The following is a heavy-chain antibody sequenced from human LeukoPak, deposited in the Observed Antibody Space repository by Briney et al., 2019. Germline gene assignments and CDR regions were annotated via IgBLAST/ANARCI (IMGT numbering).Heavy chain of an antibody. CDR3: TTVYYYDSSGYQPDYFDY. D-gene: IGHD3-22*01. Sequence: GRSLRLSCAASGFTFSSYGMHWVRQAPGKGLEWVGRIKSKTDGGTTDYAAPVKGRFTISRDDSKNTLYLQMNSLKTEDTAVYYCTTVYYYDSSGYQPDYFDYWGQGTLVTVSS. V-gene: IGHV3-15*01. CDR1: GFTFSSYG. CDR2: IKSKTDGGTT. J-gene: IGHJ4*02.